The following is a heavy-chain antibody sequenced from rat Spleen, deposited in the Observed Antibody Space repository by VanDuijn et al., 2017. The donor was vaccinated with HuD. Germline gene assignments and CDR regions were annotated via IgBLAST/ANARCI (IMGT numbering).Heavy chain of an antibody. V-gene: IGHV3-3*01. CDR1: GYSITSGYR. D-gene: IGHD1-12*02. J-gene: IGHJ4*01. Sequence: EVQLQESGPGLVKPSQSLSLTCSVTGYSITSGYRWNWIRKFPGNRLEWMGFIDSAGSTNCNPSLKSRISITGDTSKNQFFLQVNSIATEDTATYYCARYGMMAVMDAWGQGASVTVSS. CDR3: ARYGMMAVMDA. CDR2: IDSAGST.